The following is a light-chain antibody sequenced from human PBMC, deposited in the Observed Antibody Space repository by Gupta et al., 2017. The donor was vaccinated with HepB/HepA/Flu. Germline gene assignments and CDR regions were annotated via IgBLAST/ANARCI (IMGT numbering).Light chain of an antibody. CDR3: QQHNNLPLT. Sequence: DIQMTQSPSSLSASIGDRVTITCQASQDITNYVNWYQQKPGRAPKLLIYDASTVETGVPSRFSGSGSGTDFTFTISSLQPEDVATYYCQQHNNLPLTFGGGTKMEIK. CDR2: DAS. J-gene: IGKJ4*01. V-gene: IGKV1-33*01. CDR1: QDITNY.